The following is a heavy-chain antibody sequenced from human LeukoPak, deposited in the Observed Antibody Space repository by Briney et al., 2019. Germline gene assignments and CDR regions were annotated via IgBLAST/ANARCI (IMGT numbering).Heavy chain of an antibody. CDR1: GFTFSSYG. J-gene: IGHJ4*02. D-gene: IGHD2-15*01. CDR2: ISDDGSNK. CDR3: AKDLPCSDRWWGFFDY. Sequence: GGSLRLSCGASGFTFSSYGRHWGDQAPAKGLAKVAVISDDGSNKYYADSVKGRFTISRDNSRNTLYLQMNSLRAEDTAVYYCAKDLPCSDRWWGFFDYWGQGTLVTVSS. V-gene: IGHV3-30*18.